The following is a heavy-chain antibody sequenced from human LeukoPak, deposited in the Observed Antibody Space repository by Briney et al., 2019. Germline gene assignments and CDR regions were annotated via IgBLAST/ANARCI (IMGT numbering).Heavy chain of an antibody. D-gene: IGHD5-12*01. CDR3: AREVPTISTRFDP. CDR2: ISGSGGST. J-gene: IGHJ5*02. V-gene: IGHV3-23*01. CDR1: GFTFSSYA. Sequence: LTGGSLRLSCAASGFTFSSYAMSWVRQAPGKGLEWVSAISGSGGSTYYADSVKGRFSISRDNSKNTLYLRISSLRAEDTAVYYCAREVPTISTRFDPWGQGTLVTVSS.